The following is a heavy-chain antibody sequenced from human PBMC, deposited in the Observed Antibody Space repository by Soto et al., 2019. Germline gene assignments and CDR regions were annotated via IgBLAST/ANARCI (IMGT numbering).Heavy chain of an antibody. CDR2: LSYDGTYK. D-gene: IGHD3-10*01. J-gene: IGHJ6*02. Sequence: PAGSMRISCDASGVRLSIFVMHVFLQAPGKGLEWVAVLSYDGTYKYYADSVKGRFTISRDNSKNMLFLQMNSLRPDDTAVYYCAKDQAQYGSGYFSGMDVWGQGTAVTVYS. CDR1: GVRLSIFV. V-gene: IGHV3-30*18. CDR3: AKDQAQYGSGYFSGMDV.